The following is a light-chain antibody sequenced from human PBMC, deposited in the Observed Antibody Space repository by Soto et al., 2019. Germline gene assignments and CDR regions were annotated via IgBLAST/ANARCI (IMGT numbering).Light chain of an antibody. CDR1: KNDIGVYDF. CDR2: EVV. V-gene: IGLV2-8*01. J-gene: IGLJ1*01. Sequence: QSALTQPPSASGSPGQSVTISCTGTKNDIGVYDFVSWYQHHPGKAPRLIIYEVVQRPSGVPDRFSGSKSGNTASLTVSGLQDADEADYFCKSYAGSNTYVFGSGTKFTVL. CDR3: KSYAGSNTYV.